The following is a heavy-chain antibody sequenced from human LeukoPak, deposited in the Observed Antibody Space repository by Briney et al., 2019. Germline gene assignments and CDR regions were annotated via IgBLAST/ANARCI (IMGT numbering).Heavy chain of an antibody. Sequence: ASVKVSCKASGYTFTGYYMHWVRQAPGQGLEWMGWINPNSGGTNYAQKFQGRVTMTRDTSTSTVYMELSSLRSEDTAVYYCAREDYYGSGSYVAEGNWFDPWGQGTLVTVSS. CDR2: INPNSGGT. CDR1: GYTFTGYY. D-gene: IGHD3-10*01. V-gene: IGHV1-2*02. CDR3: AREDYYGSGSYVAEGNWFDP. J-gene: IGHJ5*02.